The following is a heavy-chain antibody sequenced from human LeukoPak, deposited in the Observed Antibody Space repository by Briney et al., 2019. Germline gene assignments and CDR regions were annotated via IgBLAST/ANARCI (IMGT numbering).Heavy chain of an antibody. D-gene: IGHD3-9*01. Sequence: PSETLSLTCTVSGGSIGRYYWTWVRQPPGMGLEWIGYIYYSGSSSYNPSPKSRVTISVDTSKNQFSLKLNSVTAADTAVYYCARDHNDVLTGYYRYIDYWGQGTLVTVSS. CDR3: ARDHNDVLTGYYRYIDY. J-gene: IGHJ4*02. CDR2: IYYSGSS. CDR1: GGSIGRYY. V-gene: IGHV4-59*01.